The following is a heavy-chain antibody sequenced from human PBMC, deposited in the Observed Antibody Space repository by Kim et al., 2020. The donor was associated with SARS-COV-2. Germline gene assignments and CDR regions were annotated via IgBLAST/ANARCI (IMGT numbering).Heavy chain of an antibody. CDR3: ARHATYSSSWYD. J-gene: IGHJ4*02. D-gene: IGHD6-13*01. CDR1: GGSISSYY. CDR2: IYYSGST. Sequence: SETLSLTCTVSGGSISSYYWSWIRQPPGKGLEWIGYIYYSGSTNYNPSLKSRVTISVDTSKNQFSLKLSSVTAADTAVYYCARHATYSSSWYDWGQGTLVTVSS. V-gene: IGHV4-59*08.